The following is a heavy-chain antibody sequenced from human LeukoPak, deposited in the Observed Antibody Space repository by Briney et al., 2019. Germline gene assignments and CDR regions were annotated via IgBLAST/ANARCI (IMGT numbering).Heavy chain of an antibody. Sequence: ASVKVSCKASGYTFTSYDMNWVRQATGQGLEWMGCMKTNSGNTAYAQKFQGRVTMTRDTSISTAYMELSSLTSEDTAVYYCATELRWKDHWGQGTLVTVSS. CDR3: ATELRWKDH. D-gene: IGHD4-23*01. CDR2: MKTNSGNT. J-gene: IGHJ4*02. CDR1: GYTFTSYD. V-gene: IGHV1-8*02.